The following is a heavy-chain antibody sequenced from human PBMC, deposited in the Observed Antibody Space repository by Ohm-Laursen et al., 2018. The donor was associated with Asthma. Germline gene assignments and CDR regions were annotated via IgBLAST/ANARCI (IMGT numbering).Heavy chain of an antibody. V-gene: IGHV4-31*03. CDR1: GGSISSGGYY. D-gene: IGHD3-10*01. Sequence: TLSLTCTVSGGSISSGGYYWSWIRQHPGKGLERIGYIYYSGSTYYNPSLKSRVTISVDKSKNQFSLKLSSVTAADTAVYYCARGFTMVRGVKTYNWFDPWGQGTLVTVSS. CDR3: ARGFTMVRGVKTYNWFDP. CDR2: IYYSGST. J-gene: IGHJ5*02.